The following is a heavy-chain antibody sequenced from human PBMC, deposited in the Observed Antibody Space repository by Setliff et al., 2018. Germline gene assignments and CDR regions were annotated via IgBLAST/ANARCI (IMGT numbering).Heavy chain of an antibody. Sequence: PGGSLRLSCAASGFTFGDFAMTWVRQAPGKGLEWVSGIGGRGISTYYADSVKGRFIISRDNSKNTLYLQMNSLRAEDTAVYYCAKDPNYYDSSGYPGYFDYWGQGTLVTVSS. CDR2: IGGRGIST. J-gene: IGHJ4*02. D-gene: IGHD3-22*01. CDR3: AKDPNYYDSSGYPGYFDY. CDR1: GFTFGDFA. V-gene: IGHV3-23*01.